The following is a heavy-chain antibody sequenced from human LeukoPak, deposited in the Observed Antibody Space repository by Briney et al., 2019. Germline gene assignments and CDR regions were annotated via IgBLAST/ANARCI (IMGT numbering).Heavy chain of an antibody. V-gene: IGHV3-23*01. D-gene: IGHD1-26*01. Sequence: GGSLRLSCAASGLTFSSYAMSWVRQAPGKGLEWVSAIGGSGGSTYYADSVKGRFTITRDNSKNTLYLQMNRLRAEDTAVYYCAKAYGRVLTKYYFDYWGQGTLVTASS. CDR1: GLTFSSYA. J-gene: IGHJ4*02. CDR3: AKAYGRVLTKYYFDY. CDR2: IGGSGGST.